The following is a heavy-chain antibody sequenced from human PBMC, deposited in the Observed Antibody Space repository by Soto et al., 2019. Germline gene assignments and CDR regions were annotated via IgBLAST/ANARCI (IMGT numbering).Heavy chain of an antibody. CDR1: GYTFTEYY. J-gene: IGHJ6*02. D-gene: IGHD6-25*01. Sequence: QAQLVQSGAEVKKPGASVKVSCKASGYTFTEYYIHWVRQAPGRGLEWMGWISPNSGRTKSAQKFQGWVTMTEDTSIATVYMELNGLKSDDTAIYFCARRLGAAGDYFYGLDVWGQGTAVIVSS. V-gene: IGHV1-2*04. CDR3: ARRLGAAGDYFYGLDV. CDR2: ISPNSGRT.